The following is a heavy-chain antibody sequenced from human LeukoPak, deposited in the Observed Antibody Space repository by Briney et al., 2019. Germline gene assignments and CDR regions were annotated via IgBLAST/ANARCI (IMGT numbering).Heavy chain of an antibody. CDR1: GYTFNGYY. D-gene: IGHD3-10*01. CDR3: ARVPRNYYGSGSFLDF. Sequence: ASVKVSCKASGYTFNGYYMHWVRQAPGQGLEWMGWINPNSGGTNYAQKFQGRVTMTRDTSISTAYMELSRLRSDDTAVYYCARVPRNYYGSGSFLDFWGQGPLVTVSS. J-gene: IGHJ4*02. CDR2: INPNSGGT. V-gene: IGHV1-2*02.